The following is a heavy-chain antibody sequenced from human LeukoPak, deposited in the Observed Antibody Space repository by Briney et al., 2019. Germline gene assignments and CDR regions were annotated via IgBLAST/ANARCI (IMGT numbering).Heavy chain of an antibody. J-gene: IGHJ4*02. D-gene: IGHD3-22*01. V-gene: IGHV3-15*01. CDR2: IKSKTDGGTT. CDR3: TKYDTSANFDY. Sequence: GGSLRLSCAASGFTFSSYGMHWVRQAPGKGLEWVGHIKSKTDGGTTDYAAPVKGRFIISRDDSKHTLYLQMNSLKTDDTAVYYCTKYDTSANFDYWGQGALVTVSS. CDR1: GFTFSSYG.